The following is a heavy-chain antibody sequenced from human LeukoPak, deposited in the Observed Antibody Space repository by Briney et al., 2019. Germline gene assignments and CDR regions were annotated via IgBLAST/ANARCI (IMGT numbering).Heavy chain of an antibody. Sequence: RAGGSLRLSCAASGFTFSSYWMHWVRQAPGKGLVWVSRINSDGSSTSYADSVKGRFTISRDNAKNTLYLQMNSLRAEDTAVYYCAKDRFSSGYVRYFDLWGRGTLVTVSS. CDR2: INSDGSST. V-gene: IGHV3-74*01. J-gene: IGHJ2*01. CDR3: AKDRFSSGYVRYFDL. D-gene: IGHD6-19*01. CDR1: GFTFSSYW.